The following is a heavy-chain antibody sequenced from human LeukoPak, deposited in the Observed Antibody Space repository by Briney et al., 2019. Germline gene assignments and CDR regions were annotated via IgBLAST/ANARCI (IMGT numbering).Heavy chain of an antibody. CDR1: GLNHNSYL. Sequence: PGGPLRHPCAASGLNHNSYLLHWLDEAPPKELIWVSYVSRDGVATQYADSVKGRFTISRDNAKNTLYLHMNSLRADDTAIYYCARAQGAPYPYYMDVWGKGTTVIVS. J-gene: IGHJ6*03. CDR2: VSRDGVAT. CDR3: ARAQGAPYPYYMDV. V-gene: IGHV3-74*01. D-gene: IGHD3-16*01.